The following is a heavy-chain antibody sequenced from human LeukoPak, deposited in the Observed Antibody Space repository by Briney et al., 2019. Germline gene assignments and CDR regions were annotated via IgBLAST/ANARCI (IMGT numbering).Heavy chain of an antibody. J-gene: IGHJ4*02. CDR1: GFTFSSYA. CDR2: ISGSGGST. Sequence: GGSLRLSCAASGFTFSSYAMSWVRQAPGKGLEWVSAISGSGGSTYFADSVKGRFTISRDNSKNTLYLQMNSLRAEDTAVYYCAKTNSYSSGYYNYWGQGTLVTVSS. CDR3: AKTNSYSSGYYNY. D-gene: IGHD3-22*01. V-gene: IGHV3-23*01.